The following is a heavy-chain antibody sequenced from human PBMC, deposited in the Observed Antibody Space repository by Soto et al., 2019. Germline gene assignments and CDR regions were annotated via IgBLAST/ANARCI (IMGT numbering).Heavy chain of an antibody. Sequence: GGSLRLSCAASGFTFSSYSMNWVRQAPGKGLEWVSYISSSSSTIYYADSVKGRFTISRDNAKNSLYLQMNSLRDEDTAVYYFARDYDFWSGFSKADAFDIWGRGTMVTVSS. CDR3: ARDYDFWSGFSKADAFDI. J-gene: IGHJ3*02. D-gene: IGHD3-3*01. CDR1: GFTFSSYS. CDR2: ISSSSSTI. V-gene: IGHV3-48*02.